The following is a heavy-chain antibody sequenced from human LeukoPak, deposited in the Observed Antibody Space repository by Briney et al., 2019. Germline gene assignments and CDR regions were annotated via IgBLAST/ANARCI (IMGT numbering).Heavy chain of an antibody. CDR2: IYYSGST. D-gene: IGHD2-15*01. CDR1: GGSVSSGSYY. CDR3: ARVPIYCSGGSCEPGAFDI. J-gene: IGHJ3*02. Sequence: SETLSLTCTVSGGSVSSGSYYWSWIRQPPGKGLERIGYIYYSGSTNYNPSLKSRVTISVDTSRNQFSLKLSSVTAADTAVYYCARVPIYCSGGSCEPGAFDIWGQGTMVTVSS. V-gene: IGHV4-61*01.